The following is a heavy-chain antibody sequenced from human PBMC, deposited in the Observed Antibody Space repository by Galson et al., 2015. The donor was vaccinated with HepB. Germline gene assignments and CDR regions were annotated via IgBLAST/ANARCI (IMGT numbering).Heavy chain of an antibody. V-gene: IGHV2-70*01. D-gene: IGHD3-10*01. CDR1: GFSLSTSGMC. Sequence: PALVKPTQTLTLTCTFSGFSLSTSGMCVSWIRQPPGKALEWLALIDWDDDKYYSTSLKTRLTISKDTSKNQVVLTMTNMDPVDTATYYCARMMKSPSGADAFDIWGQGTMVTVSS. J-gene: IGHJ3*02. CDR3: ARMMKSPSGADAFDI. CDR2: IDWDDDK.